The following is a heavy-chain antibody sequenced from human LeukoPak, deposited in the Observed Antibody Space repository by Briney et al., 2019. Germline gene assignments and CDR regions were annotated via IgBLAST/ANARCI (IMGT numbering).Heavy chain of an antibody. J-gene: IGHJ4*02. Sequence: PGRSLRLSCAASGFTFSTYAMHWVRQAPGKGLEWVAVIPYDGSNKYYAASGKGRFTISRENPRNRLYLQMNSLRAEDTAVYYCARAEGFGGELDSWGQGTLVTVSS. CDR3: ARAEGFGGELDS. V-gene: IGHV3-30*04. CDR1: GFTFSTYA. D-gene: IGHD2-21*01. CDR2: IPYDGSNK.